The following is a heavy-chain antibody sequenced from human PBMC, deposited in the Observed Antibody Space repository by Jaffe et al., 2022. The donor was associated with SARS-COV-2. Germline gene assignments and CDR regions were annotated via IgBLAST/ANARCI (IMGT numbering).Heavy chain of an antibody. V-gene: IGHV3-23*01. J-gene: IGHJ6*02. D-gene: IGHD6-13*01. CDR2: ISASGTST. CDR1: GFTFSIYA. CDR3: VNDRRRASSRFFGPSPSGLDV. Sequence: EVQLFESGGGLIQPGGSLRLSCAASGFTFSIYAMSWVRQAPGKGLEWVSDISASGTSTNYADSVKGRFTISRDNSQNTLYLQLNSLRVEDTAIYYCVNDRRRASSRFFGPSPSGLDVWGQGTTVTVSS.